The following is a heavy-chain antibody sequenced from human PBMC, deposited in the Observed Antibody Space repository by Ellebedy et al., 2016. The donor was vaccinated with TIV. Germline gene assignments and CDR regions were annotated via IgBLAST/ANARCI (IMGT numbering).Heavy chain of an antibody. V-gene: IGHV3-23*01. J-gene: IGHJ4*02. D-gene: IGHD3-10*01. Sequence: GESLKISCAASGFTFSSYAMSWVRQAPGKGLEWVSGIRGSGGSTYYADSVKGRFTISRDNSKNTLYLQMNSLRAEDTTVYYCAKETWFGESDYWGQGTLVTVSS. CDR1: GFTFSSYA. CDR3: AKETWFGESDY. CDR2: IRGSGGST.